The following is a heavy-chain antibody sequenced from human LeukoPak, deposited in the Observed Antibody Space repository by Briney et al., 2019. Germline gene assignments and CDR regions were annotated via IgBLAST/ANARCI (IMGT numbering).Heavy chain of an antibody. J-gene: IGHJ4*02. CDR2: IYPGDSDT. V-gene: IGHV5-51*01. CDR3: ARWDYDSSGYLSPFDY. CDR1: GYSFTSYW. Sequence: GESLKISWKGSGYSFTSYWIGWVRQMPGKGLEWMGIIYPGDSDTRYSPSFQGQVTISADKSISTAYLQWSSLKASDTAMYYCARWDYDSSGYLSPFDYWGQGTLVTVSS. D-gene: IGHD3-22*01.